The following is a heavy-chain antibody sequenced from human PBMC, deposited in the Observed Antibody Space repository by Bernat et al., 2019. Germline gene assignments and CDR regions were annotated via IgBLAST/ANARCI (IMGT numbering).Heavy chain of an antibody. J-gene: IGHJ4*02. Sequence: QVQLVESGGGVVQPGTSLRLSCAAPGFTFSSYGMHWVRQAPGKGLEWVALISYDGRDKYYVDSVKGRFTISRDNSKNTLYLQMNRLRDEDTAVYHCVKTEGWLVSRPPFDYWGQGTLVTVSS. CDR2: ISYDGRDK. V-gene: IGHV3-30*18. CDR1: GFTFSSYG. CDR3: VKTEGWLVSRPPFDY. D-gene: IGHD6-19*01.